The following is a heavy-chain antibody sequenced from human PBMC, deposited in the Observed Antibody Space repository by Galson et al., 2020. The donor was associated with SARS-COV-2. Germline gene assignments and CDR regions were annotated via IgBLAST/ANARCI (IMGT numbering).Heavy chain of an antibody. J-gene: IGHJ6*02. Sequence: GGSLRLSCAASGFTFSSYAMSWVRQAPEKGLEWVSAISGSGGSTYYADSVKGRFTISRDNSKNTLYLQMNNLRAEDTAVYYCATDKPILGYYYYYGMDVWGQGTTVTVSS. CDR1: GFTFSSYA. CDR2: ISGSGGST. CDR3: ATDKPILGYYYYYGMDV. V-gene: IGHV3-23*01. D-gene: IGHD3-3*01.